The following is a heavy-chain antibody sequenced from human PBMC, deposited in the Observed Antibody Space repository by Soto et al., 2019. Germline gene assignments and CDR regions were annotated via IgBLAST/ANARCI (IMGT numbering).Heavy chain of an antibody. V-gene: IGHV1-2*04. CDR2: INPNSGGT. J-gene: IGHJ5*02. CDR1: GYTFTGYY. Sequence: QVQLVQSGAEVKKPGASVKVSCKASGYTFTGYYMHWVRQAPGQGLEWMGWINPNSGGTNYAQKFQGWVTMTRDTSISTAYMELGRLRSDDTAVYYCARGRGIVVVPTGWFDPWGQGTLVTVSS. CDR3: ARGRGIVVVPTGWFDP. D-gene: IGHD3-22*01.